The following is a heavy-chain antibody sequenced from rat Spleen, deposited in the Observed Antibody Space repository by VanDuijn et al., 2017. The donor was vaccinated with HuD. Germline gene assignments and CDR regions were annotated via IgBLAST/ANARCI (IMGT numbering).Heavy chain of an antibody. CDR2: MWTGGST. D-gene: IGHD4-3*01. V-gene: IGHV2-41*01. J-gene: IGHJ2*01. Sequence: QVQLKESGPGLVQPSQTLSLTCTVAGFSLTRYNVHWVRQPPGKGLEWMGVMWTGGSTAYNSLLKSRLSISRDISKSQVFLEMTSLQTEDTATYYCARDAGILRYWGQGVMVTVSS. CDR3: ARDAGILRY. CDR1: GFSLTRYN.